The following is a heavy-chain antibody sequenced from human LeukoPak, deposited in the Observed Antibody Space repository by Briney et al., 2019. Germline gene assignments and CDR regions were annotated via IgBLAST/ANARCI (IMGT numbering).Heavy chain of an antibody. CDR2: IRYDGSNK. CDR3: AKGRYSNVRLDY. V-gene: IGHV3-30*02. CDR1: GFTFSSYG. J-gene: IGHJ4*02. Sequence: QPGGSLRLSCAASGFTFSSYGMHWVRQAPGKGLEWVAFIRYDGSNKYYADSVKGRFTISRDNSKNTLYLQMNSLRAEDTAVYYSAKGRYSNVRLDYWGQGTLVTVSS. D-gene: IGHD4-11*01.